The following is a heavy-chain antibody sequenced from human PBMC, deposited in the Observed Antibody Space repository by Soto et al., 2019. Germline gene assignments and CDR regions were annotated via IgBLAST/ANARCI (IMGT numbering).Heavy chain of an antibody. CDR1: GFSLTTSGVG. Sequence: QITLNESGPTVVRPTETLTLTCRFSGFSLTTSGVGVGWIRQSPGKAPEWLALIYWDDDKRYSASLKSRLTITKDTSKNQVVLTVSELDPPDTATYYCAHRVLRTVFGLVTTTAIYFAFWGQGTPVAVSS. CDR2: IYWDDDK. CDR3: AHRVLRTVFGLVTTTAIYFAF. V-gene: IGHV2-5*02. J-gene: IGHJ4*02. D-gene: IGHD3-3*01.